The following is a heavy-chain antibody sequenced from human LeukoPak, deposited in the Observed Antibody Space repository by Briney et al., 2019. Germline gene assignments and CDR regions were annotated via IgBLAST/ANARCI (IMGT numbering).Heavy chain of an antibody. CDR2: MNPNSGNA. D-gene: IGHD3-3*01. Sequence: ASVKVSCKASGYTFTSYDINWVRQGTGQWLEWMGWMNPNSGNAGYAQKFQGRVTITRNTSISTAYMELSSLRSEDTAVYYCARGLSVPLYYDFWSGYSYYFDYWGQGALVTVSS. V-gene: IGHV1-8*01. J-gene: IGHJ4*02. CDR3: ARGLSVPLYYDFWSGYSYYFDY. CDR1: GYTFTSYD.